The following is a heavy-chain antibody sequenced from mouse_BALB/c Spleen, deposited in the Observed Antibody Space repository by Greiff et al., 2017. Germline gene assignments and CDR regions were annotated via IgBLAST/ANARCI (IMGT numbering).Heavy chain of an antibody. D-gene: IGHD2-10*02. CDR1: GYSITSGYY. V-gene: IGHV3-6*02. CDR3: AREKEYADY. J-gene: IGHJ2*01. CDR2: ISYDGSN. Sequence: EVKLQESGPGLVKPSQSLSLTCSVTGYSITSGYYWNWIRQFPGNKLEWMGYISYDGSNNYNPSLKNRISITRDTSKNQFFLKLNSVTTEDTATYYCAREKEYADYWGQGTTLTVSS.